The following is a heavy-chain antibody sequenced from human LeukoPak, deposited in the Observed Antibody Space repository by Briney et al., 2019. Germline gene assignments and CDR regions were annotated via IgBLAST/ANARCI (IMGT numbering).Heavy chain of an antibody. CDR3: ARQMYYYDSGSYNYYYYMDV. V-gene: IGHV4-39*01. CDR1: GGSISSSSYY. CDR2: IYYSGKT. J-gene: IGHJ6*03. Sequence: SETLSLTCTVSGGSISSSSYYWGWIRQPPGKGLEWIGTIYYSGKTYYNPSLKSRVTISVDTSKNQFSLKLSSVTAADTALYYCARQMYYYDSGSYNYYYYMDVWGKGTTVTVSS. D-gene: IGHD3-10*01.